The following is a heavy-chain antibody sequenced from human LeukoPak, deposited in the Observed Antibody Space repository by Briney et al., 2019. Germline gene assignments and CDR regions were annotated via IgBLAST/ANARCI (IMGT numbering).Heavy chain of an antibody. V-gene: IGHV4-59*13. CDR2: RHYRGTT. CDR3: ARDRPDYYDSSGYHLAAFDI. D-gene: IGHD3-22*01. CDR1: GASISSYY. J-gene: IGHJ3*02. Sequence: SETLSLTCTVSGASISSYYWSWIRQPPGKGLEWIASRHYRGTTNYNPSLESRVTISVDTSKNQFSLKLSSVTAADTAVYYCARDRPDYYDSSGYHLAAFDIWGQGTMVTVSS.